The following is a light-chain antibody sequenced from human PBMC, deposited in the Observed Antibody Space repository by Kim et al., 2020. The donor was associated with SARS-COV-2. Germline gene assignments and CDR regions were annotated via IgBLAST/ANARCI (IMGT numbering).Light chain of an antibody. Sequence: SPGERATLYCRASQSVSSSYLAWYQQKPGQAPRLLIYGASSRATGIPDRFSGSGSGTDFTLTISRLEPEDFAVYYCQQYGSSPRTFGQGTKVEIK. CDR3: QQYGSSPRT. J-gene: IGKJ1*01. CDR1: QSVSSSY. CDR2: GAS. V-gene: IGKV3-20*01.